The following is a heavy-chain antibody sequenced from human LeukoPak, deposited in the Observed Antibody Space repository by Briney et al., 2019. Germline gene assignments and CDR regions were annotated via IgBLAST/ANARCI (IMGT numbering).Heavy chain of an antibody. Sequence: ASVKVSCKASGYTFTSYYMHWVRQAPGQGLEWMGWINPNSGGTNYAQKFQGRVTMTRDTSISTAYMELSRLRSDDTAVYYCARVRSSGLTNWFDPWGQGTLVTVSS. D-gene: IGHD6-19*01. CDR1: GYTFTSYY. CDR3: ARVRSSGLTNWFDP. CDR2: INPNSGGT. V-gene: IGHV1-2*02. J-gene: IGHJ5*02.